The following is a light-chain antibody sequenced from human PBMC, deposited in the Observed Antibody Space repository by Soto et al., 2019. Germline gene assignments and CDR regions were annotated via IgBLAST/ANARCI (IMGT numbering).Light chain of an antibody. CDR3: CSFAGSSTFEV. CDR1: SSDVGNYNL. V-gene: IGLV2-23*02. Sequence: QLVLTQPASVSGSPGQSITISCTGTSSDVGNYNLVSWYQQHPGIAPKLMIYEVNKRPSGVPDRFSGSKSGNTASLTISGLQAEDEADYYCCSFAGSSTFEVFGGGTQLTVL. CDR2: EVN. J-gene: IGLJ2*01.